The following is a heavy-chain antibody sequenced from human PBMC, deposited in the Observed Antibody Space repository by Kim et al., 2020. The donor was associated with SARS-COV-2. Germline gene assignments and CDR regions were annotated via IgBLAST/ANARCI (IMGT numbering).Heavy chain of an antibody. D-gene: IGHD5-12*01. CDR2: GGTT. Sequence: GGTTDYAAPVKGRFTISRDDSKNTLYLQMNSLKTEDTAVYYCLSFWLGFYWGQGTLVTVSS. V-gene: IGHV3-15*01. J-gene: IGHJ4*02. CDR3: LSFWLGFY.